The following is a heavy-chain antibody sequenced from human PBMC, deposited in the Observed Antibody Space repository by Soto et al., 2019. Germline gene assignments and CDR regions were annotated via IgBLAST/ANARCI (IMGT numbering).Heavy chain of an antibody. CDR3: ARGGDYYDSSGYLSYGMDV. J-gene: IGHJ6*02. D-gene: IGHD3-22*01. CDR1: GGPLISYA. V-gene: IGHV1-69*01. CDR2: IIPIFGTA. Sequence: SVKVSCTASGGPLISYAISWVRRSPGQGLEWMGGIIPIFGTANYAQKFQGRVTITADESTSTAYMELSSLRSEDTAVYYCARGGDYYDSSGYLSYGMDVWGQRTTVTVSS.